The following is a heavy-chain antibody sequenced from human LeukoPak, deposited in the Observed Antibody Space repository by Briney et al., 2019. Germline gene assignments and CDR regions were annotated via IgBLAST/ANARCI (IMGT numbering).Heavy chain of an antibody. J-gene: IGHJ4*02. V-gene: IGHV3-66*01. CDR2: IYSGGST. CDR3: ARDPDFWSGYYDY. Sequence: GGSLRLSWAASGFTVSSNYMSWVRQAPGKGLEWVSVIYSGGSTYYADSVKGRFTISRDNSKNTLYLQMNSLRAEDTAVYYCARDPDFWSGYYDYWGQGTLVTVSS. D-gene: IGHD3-3*01. CDR1: GFTVSSNY.